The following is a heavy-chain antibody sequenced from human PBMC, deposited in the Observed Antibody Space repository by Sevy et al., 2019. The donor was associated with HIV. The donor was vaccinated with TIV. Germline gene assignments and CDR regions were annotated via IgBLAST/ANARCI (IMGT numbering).Heavy chain of an antibody. D-gene: IGHD3-10*01. CDR1: GFTFSIYA. Sequence: GGSLRLSCAASGFTFSIYAMSWVHQAPGKGLEWVSVISITGGSTYNADSVKGRFTISRDNSNNTLNLQMNTPRAEDTAVYYCAKDRVSGTYYTGDFDYWGQGTLVTVSS. J-gene: IGHJ4*02. CDR3: AKDRVSGTYYTGDFDY. V-gene: IGHV3-23*01. CDR2: ISITGGST.